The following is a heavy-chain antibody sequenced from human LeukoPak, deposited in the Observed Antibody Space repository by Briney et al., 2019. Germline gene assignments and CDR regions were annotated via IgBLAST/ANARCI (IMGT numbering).Heavy chain of an antibody. CDR2: INPNSGGT. Sequence: ASVKVSCKASGYTFTGYYMYWVRQAPGQGLEWMGWINPNSGGTYYAQTFQGRGTMTRDTSISTAHMELRRLRSDDTAVYYCARGYCSSSSCSPGNDWGQGTQVTVSS. D-gene: IGHD2-2*01. J-gene: IGHJ4*02. CDR1: GYTFTGYY. V-gene: IGHV1-2*02. CDR3: ARGYCSSSSCSPGND.